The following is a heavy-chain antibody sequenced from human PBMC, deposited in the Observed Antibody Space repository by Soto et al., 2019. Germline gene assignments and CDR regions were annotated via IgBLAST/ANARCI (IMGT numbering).Heavy chain of an antibody. CDR2: IYHSGST. D-gene: IGHD3-22*01. CDR1: GGSISSGGYS. V-gene: IGHV4-30-2*01. Sequence: SETLSLTCAVYGGSISSGGYSWSWIRQPPGKGLEWIGYIYHSGSTYYNPSLKSRVTISVDRSKNQFSLKLSSVTAADTAVYYCARGSYYYDSSGYYYVGDFDYWGQGTLVTVSS. J-gene: IGHJ4*02. CDR3: ARGSYYYDSSGYYYVGDFDY.